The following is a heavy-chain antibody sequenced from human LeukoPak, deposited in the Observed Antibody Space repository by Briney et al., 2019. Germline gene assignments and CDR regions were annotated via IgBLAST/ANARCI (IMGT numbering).Heavy chain of an antibody. J-gene: IGHJ6*02. CDR3: ARQPYCGGDCYPEAGYYGMDV. D-gene: IGHD2-21*02. Sequence: SVKVPCKASGGTFSSYAISWVRQAPGQGLEWMGRIIPILGIANYAQKFQGRVTITADKSTSTAYMELSSLRSEDTAVYYCARQPYCGGDCYPEAGYYGMDVWGQGTTVTVSS. CDR1: GGTFSSYA. V-gene: IGHV1-69*04. CDR2: IIPILGIA.